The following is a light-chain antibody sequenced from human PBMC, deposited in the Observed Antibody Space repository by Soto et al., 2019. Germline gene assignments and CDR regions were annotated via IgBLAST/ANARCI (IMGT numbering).Light chain of an antibody. CDR2: AAS. CDR1: QGISSW. J-gene: IGKJ3*01. V-gene: IGKV1-12*01. Sequence: DIQMTQSPSSVSASVGDRVTITFRASQGISSWLALYQQKPGKAPKVLIYAASSLQSGVPSRFSGSGSGTDFTLTISSLQPEDFATYYFQQANSFPFTFGPGTKVDIK. CDR3: QQANSFPFT.